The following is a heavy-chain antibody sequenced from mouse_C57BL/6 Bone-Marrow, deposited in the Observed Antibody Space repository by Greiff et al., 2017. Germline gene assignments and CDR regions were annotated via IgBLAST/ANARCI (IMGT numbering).Heavy chain of an antibody. CDR2: IDPSDSYT. V-gene: IGHV1-59*01. J-gene: IGHJ2*01. CDR3: ARRGSSPVDY. D-gene: IGHD1-1*01. Sequence: QVQLQQPGAELVRPGTSVKLSCKASGYTFTSYWMHWVKQSPGQGLEWIGVIDPSDSYTNSNHKFKVKATLTVDTYSTPADLQLSSLTSEESAVYYCARRGSSPVDYGGQGTTRTVSA. CDR1: GYTFTSYW.